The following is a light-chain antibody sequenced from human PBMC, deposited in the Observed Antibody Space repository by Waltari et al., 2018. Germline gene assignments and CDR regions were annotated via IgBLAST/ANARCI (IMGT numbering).Light chain of an antibody. J-gene: IGKJ1*01. CDR2: EAS. Sequence: EIVLTQSPGTLSLSTGERANLSCRSSQNNCRYLVWYQQKPGQVPRLLIYEASRRTTGIPDRFSGSGSGTDFSLTISRLEPEDFAVYYCQNHERLPATFGQGTKVEIK. CDR1: QNNCRY. CDR3: QNHERLPAT. V-gene: IGKV3-20*01.